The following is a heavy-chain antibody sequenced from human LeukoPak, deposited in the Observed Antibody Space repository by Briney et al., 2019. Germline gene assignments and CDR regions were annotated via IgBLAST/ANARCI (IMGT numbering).Heavy chain of an antibody. CDR2: IYYTGST. V-gene: IGHV4-30-4*01. CDR3: AGKGGRD. Sequence: SETLSLTCTVSGGSISSGDYYWSWIRQLPGKGLEWIGYIYYTGSTYYNPSLKSRVTISVDTSKNQFSLKLSSVTAADTAVYYCAGKGGRDWGQGTLVTVSS. D-gene: IGHD2-15*01. J-gene: IGHJ4*02. CDR1: GGSISSGDYY.